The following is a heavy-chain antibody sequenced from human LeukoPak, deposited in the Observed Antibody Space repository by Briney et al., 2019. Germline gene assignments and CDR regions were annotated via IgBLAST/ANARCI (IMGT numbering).Heavy chain of an antibody. CDR3: AKERSSWYPTVHFDY. V-gene: IGHV3-23*01. CDR1: GFTFSSYA. D-gene: IGHD6-13*01. J-gene: IGHJ4*02. CDR2: ISGSGDNT. Sequence: GGSLRLSCAASGFTFSSYAMSWVRQVPGKGLEWVSVISGSGDNTYYADSVKGRFTISRDNSKNMLYLQMNSLRAEDTAVYYCAKERSSWYPTVHFDYWGQGTLVTVSS.